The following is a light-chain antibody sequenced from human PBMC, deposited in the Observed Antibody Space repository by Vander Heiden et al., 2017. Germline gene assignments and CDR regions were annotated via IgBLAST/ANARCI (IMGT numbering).Light chain of an antibody. CDR2: DAS. Sequence: EILLTQSPATLPLSPGERATLPCRPSQSVSSYLAWYQQKPGQAPRLLIYDASNRATGIPARFSGSGSGTDFTLTISRLEPEDFAVYYCQQRSNWPLTFGGGTKVEIK. CDR1: QSVSSY. V-gene: IGKV3-11*01. J-gene: IGKJ4*01. CDR3: QQRSNWPLT.